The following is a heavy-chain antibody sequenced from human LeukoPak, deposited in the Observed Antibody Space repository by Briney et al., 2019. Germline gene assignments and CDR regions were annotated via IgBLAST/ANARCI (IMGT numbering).Heavy chain of an antibody. CDR3: ATERPGSRTLDS. J-gene: IGHJ4*02. V-gene: IGHV3-66*01. CDR2: VYSVGAT. CDR1: GFTFSSYE. D-gene: IGHD1-14*01. Sequence: GGSLRLSCAASGFTFSSYEMNWVRPAPGKGLEWVSIVYSVGATYYEDSVKGRFTVSRDDSKNIVFLQMNNLRSEDTADFCATERPGSRTLDSWGQGTPVTVSS.